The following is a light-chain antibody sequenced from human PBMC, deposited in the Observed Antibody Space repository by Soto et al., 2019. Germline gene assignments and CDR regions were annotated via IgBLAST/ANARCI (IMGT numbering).Light chain of an antibody. CDR1: RSISTY. CDR2: AAS. Sequence: DIQMTQSPSSLSASVGDRVTITCRASRSISTYLNWYQQKPGQVPELLISAASTLQRGVPSRFSGSGSGTEFTLTISSLQSEDFATYYCQQTFGTPRTFGQGTRVDIK. V-gene: IGKV1-39*01. J-gene: IGKJ1*01. CDR3: QQTFGTPRT.